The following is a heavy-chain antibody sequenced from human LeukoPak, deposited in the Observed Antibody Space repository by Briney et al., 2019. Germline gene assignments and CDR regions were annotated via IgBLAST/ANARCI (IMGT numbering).Heavy chain of an antibody. J-gene: IGHJ4*02. V-gene: IGHV4-39*07. D-gene: IGHD3-10*01. Sequence: PSETLSLTCTVSGGSINSNSHFWDWIRQSPGKGLEWIGTIYYSGSTNYNPSLKSRVTISVDTSKNQFSLKLSSVTAADTAVYYCASMVVRGAPVGDYWGQGTLVTVSS. CDR3: ASMVVRGAPVGDY. CDR1: GGSINSNSHF. CDR2: IYYSGST.